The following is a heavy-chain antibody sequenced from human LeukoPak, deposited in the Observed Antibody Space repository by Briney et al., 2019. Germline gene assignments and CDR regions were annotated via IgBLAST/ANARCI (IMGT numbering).Heavy chain of an antibody. J-gene: IGHJ3*02. CDR1: GGTFSSYA. CDR2: IIPIFGTA. V-gene: IGHV1-69*05. Sequence: ASVKVSCKASGGTFSSYAISWVRQAPGQGLEWMGRIIPIFGTANYAQKFRGRVTITTDESTSTAYMELSSLRSEDTAVYYCARVWARLESTNAFDIWGQGTMVTVSS. D-gene: IGHD3-16*01. CDR3: ARVWARLESTNAFDI.